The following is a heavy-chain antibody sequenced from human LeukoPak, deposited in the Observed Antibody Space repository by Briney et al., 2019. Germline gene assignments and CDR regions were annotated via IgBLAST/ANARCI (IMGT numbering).Heavy chain of an antibody. Sequence: VASVKASCKASGYTFTGYYMHWVRQAPGQGLEWMGRINPNSGGTNYAQKFQGRVTMTRDTSISTAYMELSRLRSDDTAVYYCAREPDYVSSLDPWGQGTLVTVSS. J-gene: IGHJ5*02. D-gene: IGHD4-17*01. V-gene: IGHV1-2*06. CDR1: GYTFTGYY. CDR3: AREPDYVSSLDP. CDR2: INPNSGGT.